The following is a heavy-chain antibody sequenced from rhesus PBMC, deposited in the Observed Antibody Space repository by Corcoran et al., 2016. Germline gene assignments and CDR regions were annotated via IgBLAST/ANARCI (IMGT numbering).Heavy chain of an antibody. CDR1: GFPLSPSGMC. CDR2: IYWDDDK. V-gene: IGHV2-1*01. CDR3: ARVKAGTPDY. Sequence: QVTLKESGPALVNPTQTLTLTCTFSGFPLSPSGMCVAWLRQPSRKTLEWLALIYWDDDKRYSTSLKSRLTISKDTSKNQVVLTMTNMDPVDTATYYCARVKAGTPDYWGQGVLVTVSS. J-gene: IGHJ4*01. D-gene: IGHD1-1*01.